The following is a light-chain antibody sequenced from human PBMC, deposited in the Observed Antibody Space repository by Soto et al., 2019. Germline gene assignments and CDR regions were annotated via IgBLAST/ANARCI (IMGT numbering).Light chain of an antibody. CDR3: QQRSSCPRT. CDR2: DAS. CDR1: QSVSSY. Sequence: EIVLTQSPATLSLSPGERATLSCRASQSVSSYLAWYQQKPGQTPRLLIYDASTRATGIPARFSGSGSGTDFPPTISSLEHEDSAVYYGQQRSSCPRTFGQGTKLEIK. J-gene: IGKJ2*01. V-gene: IGKV3-11*01.